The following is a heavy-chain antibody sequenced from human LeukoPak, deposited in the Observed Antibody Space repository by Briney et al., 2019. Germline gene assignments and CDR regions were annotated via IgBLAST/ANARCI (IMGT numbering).Heavy chain of an antibody. CDR1: GYTFTSYG. Sequence: GASVKVSCRASGYTFTSYGISWVRQAPGQGLEWMGWISAYNGNTNYAQKLQGRGTMTTDTSTSTAYMELRSLRSDDTAVYYCAGFSGSYLDAFDIWGQGTMVTVSS. J-gene: IGHJ3*02. D-gene: IGHD1-26*01. CDR2: ISAYNGNT. V-gene: IGHV1-18*01. CDR3: AGFSGSYLDAFDI.